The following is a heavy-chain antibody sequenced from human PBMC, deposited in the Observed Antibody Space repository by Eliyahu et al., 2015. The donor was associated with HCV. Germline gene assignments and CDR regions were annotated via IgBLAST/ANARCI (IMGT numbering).Heavy chain of an antibody. V-gene: IGHV3-21*01. CDR1: GFXFSTFT. J-gene: IGHJ5*02. Sequence: EVQLVESGGGLVKPGGSLRLSCAAXGFXFSTFTMNWVRQAPGKGLEWVSSITSSSSYSYYADSVRGRFTISRDNAKNSLFLQMNSLRAEDTAVYYCARDIVTGTLGRDWFDPWGQGTLVTVSS. CDR2: ITSSSSYS. CDR3: ARDIVTGTLGRDWFDP. D-gene: IGHD1-7*01.